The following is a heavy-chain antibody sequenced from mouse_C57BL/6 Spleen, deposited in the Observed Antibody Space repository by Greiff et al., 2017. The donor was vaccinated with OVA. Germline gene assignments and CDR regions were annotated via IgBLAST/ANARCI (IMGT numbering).Heavy chain of an antibody. CDR1: GYTFTSYW. J-gene: IGHJ3*01. CDR2: INPSSGYT. CDR3: AKGYYGSSYGFAY. Sequence: QVQLKQSGAELAKPGASVKLSCKASGYTFTSYWMHWVKQRPGQGLEWIGYINPSSGYTKYNQKFKDKATLTADKSSSTAYMQLSSLTYEDSAVDYCAKGYYGSSYGFAYWGQGTLVTVSA. D-gene: IGHD1-1*01. V-gene: IGHV1-7*01.